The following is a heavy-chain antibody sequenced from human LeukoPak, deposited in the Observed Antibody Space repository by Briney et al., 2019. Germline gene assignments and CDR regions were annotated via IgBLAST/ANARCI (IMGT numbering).Heavy chain of an antibody. CDR2: IYYSGST. V-gene: IGHV4-39*01. J-gene: IGHJ5*02. Sequence: SETLSLTCTVSGGSIISSSYYWGWIRQPPGKGLEWIGNIYYSGSTYYNPSLKSRVTISVDTSKNQFSLKLTSVTAADTAVYYCARHLGYCSSTSCYPWFDPWGQGTLVTVSS. CDR3: ARHLGYCSSTSCYPWFDP. CDR1: GGSIISSSYY. D-gene: IGHD2-2*01.